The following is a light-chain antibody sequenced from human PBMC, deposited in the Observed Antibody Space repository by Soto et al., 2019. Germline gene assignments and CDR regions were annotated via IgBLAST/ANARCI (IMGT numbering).Light chain of an antibody. J-gene: IGLJ2*01. Sequence: QSALTQPASVSGSPGQSITISCTGTSSDVGSYNLVSWYQQHPGKAPKLMIYEGSKRPSGVSNRFSGSKSGNTASLTISGLQAEDEADYYCCSYAGSSPYVVFGGGIKLTVL. CDR2: EGS. CDR1: SSDVGSYNL. CDR3: CSYAGSSPYVV. V-gene: IGLV2-23*01.